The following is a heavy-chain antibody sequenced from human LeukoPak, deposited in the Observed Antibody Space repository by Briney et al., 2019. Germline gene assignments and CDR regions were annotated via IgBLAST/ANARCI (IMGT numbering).Heavy chain of an antibody. CDR1: GGSISSGSYY. D-gene: IGHD3-10*01. CDR3: ARGVEQQFDY. V-gene: IGHV4-61*02. Sequence: PSQTLSLTCTVSGGSISSGSYYWSWIRQPAGKGLEWIGRIYTSGSTNYNPSLKSRVTISVDTSKNQFSLKLSSVTAADTAVYYCARGVEQQFDYWGQGTLVTVSS. CDR2: IYTSGST. J-gene: IGHJ4*02.